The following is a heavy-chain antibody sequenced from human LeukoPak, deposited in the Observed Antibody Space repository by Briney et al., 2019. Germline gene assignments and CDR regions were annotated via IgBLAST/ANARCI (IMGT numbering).Heavy chain of an antibody. Sequence: ASVKVSCKASGYTFTSYGISWVRQAPGQGLEWMGWISAYNGNTNYAQKLQGRVTMTTDTSTRTAYMELRSLRSDDTAVYYCARRYSGSYYQLFDYWGQGTLVTVSS. CDR1: GYTFTSYG. D-gene: IGHD1-26*01. V-gene: IGHV1-18*01. CDR3: ARRYSGSYYQLFDY. J-gene: IGHJ4*02. CDR2: ISAYNGNT.